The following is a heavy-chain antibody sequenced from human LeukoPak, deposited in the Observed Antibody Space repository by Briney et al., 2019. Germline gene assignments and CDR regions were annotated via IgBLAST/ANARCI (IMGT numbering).Heavy chain of an antibody. D-gene: IGHD2-2*01. Sequence: HPGGSLRLSCTTSGFTFKNYEMTWVRQSPGKGQEWVSYISKSGSPEYYAASVKGRFTISRDNANNSLYLQMNSLRAEDTAVYYCARVGFVCSGTSCNEYLFDFWGQGTLITVSS. CDR3: ARVGFVCSGTSCNEYLFDF. V-gene: IGHV3-48*03. J-gene: IGHJ4*02. CDR2: ISKSGSPE. CDR1: GFTFKNYE.